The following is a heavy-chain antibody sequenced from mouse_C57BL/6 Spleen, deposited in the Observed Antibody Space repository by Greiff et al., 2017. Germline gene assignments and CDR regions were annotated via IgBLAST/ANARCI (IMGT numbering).Heavy chain of an antibody. CDR2: IYPGDGDT. CDR3: ASNWDEGFAY. D-gene: IGHD4-1*01. Sequence: VKLQESGAELVKPGASVKISCKASGYAFSSYWMNWVKQRPGKGLEWIGQIYPGDGDTNYNGKFKGKATLTADKSSSTAYMQLSSLTSEDSAVYFCASNWDEGFAYWGQGTLVTVSA. J-gene: IGHJ3*01. V-gene: IGHV1-80*01. CDR1: GYAFSSYW.